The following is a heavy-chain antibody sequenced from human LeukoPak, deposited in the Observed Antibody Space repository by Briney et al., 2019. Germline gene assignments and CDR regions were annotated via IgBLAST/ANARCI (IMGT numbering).Heavy chain of an antibody. D-gene: IGHD3-3*01. Sequence: SETLSLTCTVSGDSISSSGYYWGWIRQPPGKGLEWIGSVYYSGRTYYNPSLKSRVTMSVDTSKNQFSLKVNSVTAADTAVYYCAGGNYDFWSGYHPIDYWGQGTLVTVSS. CDR2: VYYSGRT. CDR3: AGGNYDFWSGYHPIDY. J-gene: IGHJ4*02. CDR1: GDSISSSGYY. V-gene: IGHV4-39*07.